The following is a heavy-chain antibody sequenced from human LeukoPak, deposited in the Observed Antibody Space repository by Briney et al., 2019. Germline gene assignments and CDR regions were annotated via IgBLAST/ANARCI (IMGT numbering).Heavy chain of an antibody. CDR1: GASISNHH. D-gene: IGHD5-18*01. CDR3: ATNLPGYSYGYWVA. V-gene: IGHV4-59*11. CDR2: MFYTGSG. J-gene: IGHJ5*02. Sequence: SETLSLTCTVSGASISNHHWSWIRQPPGKGLEWIGYMFYTGSGKYNPSLKSRVTISVDTSKRQISLKLTSVTTADTAVYYCATNLPGYSYGYWVAWGQGTLVTVSS.